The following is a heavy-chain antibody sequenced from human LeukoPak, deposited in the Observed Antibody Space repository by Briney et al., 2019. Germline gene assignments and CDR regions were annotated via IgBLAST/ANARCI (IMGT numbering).Heavy chain of an antibody. CDR1: GFTFSAYS. V-gene: IGHV3-21*01. J-gene: IGHJ6*03. D-gene: IGHD3-10*01. Sequence: NPGGSLRLSCAVSGFTFSAYSMLWVRQAPGEGLEWVSSITSGDFVYFADSLKGRFTISRDNAKSSLYLQMNSLRAEDTAVYYCARGGFNMVRGVIIPSNSYYYYMDIWGKGTTVTVSS. CDR2: ITSGDFV. CDR3: ARGGFNMVRGVIIPSNSYYYYMDI.